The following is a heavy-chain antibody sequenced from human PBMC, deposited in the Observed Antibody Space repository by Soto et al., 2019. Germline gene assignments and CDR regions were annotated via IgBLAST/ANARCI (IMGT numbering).Heavy chain of an antibody. CDR2: IYYSGST. J-gene: IGHJ5*02. D-gene: IGHD2-15*01. CDR1: GGSISSYY. Sequence: SETLSLTCTVSGGSISSYYWSWIRQPPGKGLEWIGYIYYSGSTNYNPSLKSRVTISVDTSKNQFSLNLSSVTAEDTAVYYCARQCRGVTCHWFVPWGQGTLVTVSS. CDR3: ARQCRGVTCHWFVP. V-gene: IGHV4-59*08.